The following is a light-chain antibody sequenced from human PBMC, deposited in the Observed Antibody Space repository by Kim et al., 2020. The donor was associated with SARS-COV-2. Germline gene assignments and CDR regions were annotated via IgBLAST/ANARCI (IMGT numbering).Light chain of an antibody. Sequence: DIQMTQSPSAMSASVGDRVTITCRASQGIYNYLAWFQQKPGTVPKRLIYGASNLQGGVPSRFSGSGSRTEFTLTISSLQPEDSATYYWLQHTRYPYTFGQGTKLEI. CDR1: QGIYNY. J-gene: IGKJ2*01. CDR2: GAS. V-gene: IGKV1-17*03. CDR3: LQHTRYPYT.